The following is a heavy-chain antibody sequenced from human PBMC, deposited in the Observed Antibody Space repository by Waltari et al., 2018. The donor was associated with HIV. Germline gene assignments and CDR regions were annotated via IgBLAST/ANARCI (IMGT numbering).Heavy chain of an antibody. V-gene: IGHV4-39*01. CDR3: ARHRGESVSDAFDM. Sequence: QLQLQESGPGLVKPSETLSLTCTVSGASISSSSYYWGWIRQPPGKGLEWIGSMYYSASTYYNPSLKSRVSISVATSKNQFSLKLSSVTAADTAVYYCARHRGESVSDAFDMWGQGTMVTVSS. D-gene: IGHD2-8*01. CDR2: MYYSAST. J-gene: IGHJ3*02. CDR1: GASISSSSYY.